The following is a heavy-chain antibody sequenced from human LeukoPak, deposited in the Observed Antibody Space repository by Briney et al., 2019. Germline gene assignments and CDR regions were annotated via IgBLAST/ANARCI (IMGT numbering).Heavy chain of an antibody. D-gene: IGHD5-12*01. J-gene: IGHJ4*02. V-gene: IGHV3-30-3*01. CDR3: ASGRVVATAAGDY. CDR2: ISYDGSSK. CDR1: GFTFSSYA. Sequence: GRSLRLSCAASGFTFSSYAMHWVRQAPGKGLEWVAVISYDGSSKYYADSVKGRFTISRDNSKNTLYLQMNSLRAEDTAVYYCASGRVVATAAGDYWGQGTLVTVSS.